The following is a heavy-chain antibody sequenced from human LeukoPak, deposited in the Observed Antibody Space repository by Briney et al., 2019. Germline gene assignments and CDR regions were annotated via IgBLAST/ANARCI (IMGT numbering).Heavy chain of an antibody. CDR3: ARSLAAGIAVAGSECYFDY. CDR1: GGSFSGYY. J-gene: IGHJ4*02. Sequence: SETLSLTCAVYGGSFSGYYWSWIRQPPGKGLEWIGEINHSGSTNYNPSLKGRVTISVDTSKSQFSLKLSSVTAADTAVYYCARSLAAGIAVAGSECYFDYWGQGTLVTVSS. D-gene: IGHD6-19*01. CDR2: INHSGST. V-gene: IGHV4-34*01.